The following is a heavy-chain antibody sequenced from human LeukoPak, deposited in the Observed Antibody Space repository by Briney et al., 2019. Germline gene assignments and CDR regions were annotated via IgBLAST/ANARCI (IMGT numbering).Heavy chain of an antibody. CDR3: AKYYYGSSGSRAFDY. CDR2: LGSSGDTT. V-gene: IGHV3-23*01. D-gene: IGHD3-22*01. CDR1: GFTFNNYV. J-gene: IGHJ4*02. Sequence: GGSLRLSCEASGFTFNNYVMTWVRQAPGKGLEWVSALGSSGDTTFYADSVKGRFTISRDNSKNTLYLEMNSLRAEDTAIYYCAKYYYGSSGSRAFDYWGQGTLVTVSS.